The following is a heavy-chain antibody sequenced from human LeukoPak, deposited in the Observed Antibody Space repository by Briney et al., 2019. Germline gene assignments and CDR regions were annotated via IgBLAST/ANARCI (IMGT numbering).Heavy chain of an antibody. Sequence: ASVKVSCKASGGTFSSYAISWVRQAPGQGLEWMGRIIPILGIANYAQKFQGRVTITADKSTSTAYMELSSLRSEDTAVYYCARDQTLQWLAYYYYGMDVWGQGTTVTVSS. V-gene: IGHV1-69*04. D-gene: IGHD6-19*01. CDR3: ARDQTLQWLAYYYYGMDV. CDR1: GGTFSSYA. J-gene: IGHJ6*02. CDR2: IIPILGIA.